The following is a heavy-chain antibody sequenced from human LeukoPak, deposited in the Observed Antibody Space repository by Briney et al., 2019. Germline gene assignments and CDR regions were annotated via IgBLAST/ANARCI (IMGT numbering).Heavy chain of an antibody. CDR3: AKDSDEVPAAIGY. D-gene: IGHD2-2*02. V-gene: IGHV3-30*18. CDR1: GFTFSSYG. J-gene: IGHJ4*02. CDR2: ISYDGSNK. Sequence: PGRSLRLSCAPSGFTFSSYGMHWVRQAPGGGLEWVAVISYDGSNKYYADSVKGRFTISRDNSKNTLYLQMNSLRAEDTAVYYCAKDSDEVPAAIGYWGQGTLVTVSS.